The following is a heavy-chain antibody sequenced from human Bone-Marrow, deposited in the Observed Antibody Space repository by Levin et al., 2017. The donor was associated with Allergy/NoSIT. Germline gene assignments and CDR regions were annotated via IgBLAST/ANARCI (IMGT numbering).Heavy chain of an antibody. V-gene: IGHV3-30-3*01. CDR2: ISYDGSNK. CDR3: ARDTAANPNRSFDY. Sequence: GGSLRLSCAASGFTFSSYAMHWVRQAPGKGLEWVAVISYDGSNKYYADSVKGRFTISRDNSKNTLYLQMNSLRAEDTAVYYCARDTAANPNRSFDYWGQGTLVTVSS. J-gene: IGHJ4*02. D-gene: IGHD2-15*01. CDR1: GFTFSSYA.